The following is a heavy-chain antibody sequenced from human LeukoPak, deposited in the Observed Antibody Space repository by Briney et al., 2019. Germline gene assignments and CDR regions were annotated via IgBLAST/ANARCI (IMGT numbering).Heavy chain of an antibody. J-gene: IGHJ4*02. Sequence: PGGSLRLSCAASGFTFSSYAMSWVRQAPGKGLEWVSGISGSGGSTYYADSVKGRFTISRDNSKNTLYLQMNSLRAEDTAVYYCARSLGSGWYGGDYFDYWGQGTLVTVSS. V-gene: IGHV3-23*01. D-gene: IGHD6-19*01. CDR3: ARSLGSGWYGGDYFDY. CDR1: GFTFSSYA. CDR2: ISGSGGST.